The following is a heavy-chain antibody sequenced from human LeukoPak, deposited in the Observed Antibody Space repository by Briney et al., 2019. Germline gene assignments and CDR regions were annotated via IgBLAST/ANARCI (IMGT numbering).Heavy chain of an antibody. J-gene: IGHJ4*02. Sequence: GASVKVSCKASGYMFTGYYMHWVRQAPGQGLEWMGWIKPNSGGTNYAQKFQGRVTMTRDTSISTAYMELSRLRSDDTAVYYCARALGYCSGGSGYSPSDWDYWGQGTLVTVSS. V-gene: IGHV1-2*02. D-gene: IGHD2-15*01. CDR3: ARALGYCSGGSGYSPSDWDY. CDR1: GYMFTGYY. CDR2: IKPNSGGT.